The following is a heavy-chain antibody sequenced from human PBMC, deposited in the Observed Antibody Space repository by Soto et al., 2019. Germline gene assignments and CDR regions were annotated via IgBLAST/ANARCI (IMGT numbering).Heavy chain of an antibody. CDR2: MYHSGST. CDR3: ARQKRGSYSSGLNWFAP. J-gene: IGHJ5*02. CDR1: GGSISSGGYS. V-gene: IGHV4-30-2*03. D-gene: IGHD6-19*01. Sequence: PSETLSLTCAVSGGSISSGGYSWSWIRQPPGKGLEWIGYMYHSGSTYYNPSLKSRVTISVDTSKNQFSLKLSSVTAADTAVYYCARQKRGSYSSGLNWFAPWGQGTLVTVSS.